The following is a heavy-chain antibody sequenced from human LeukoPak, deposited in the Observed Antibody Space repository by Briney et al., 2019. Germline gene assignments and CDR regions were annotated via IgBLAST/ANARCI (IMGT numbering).Heavy chain of an antibody. D-gene: IGHD3-3*01. V-gene: IGHV1-46*01. CDR3: ASTYYDFWSGPRGDFDY. Sequence: ASVKVSCKASGYTFTSYYMHWVRQAPGQGLEWMGIINPSGGSTSYAQKFQGRVTMTRDTSTSTVYMELSSLRSEDTAVYYCASTYYDFWSGPRGDFDYWGQGTLVTVSS. CDR1: GYTFTSYY. CDR2: INPSGGST. J-gene: IGHJ4*02.